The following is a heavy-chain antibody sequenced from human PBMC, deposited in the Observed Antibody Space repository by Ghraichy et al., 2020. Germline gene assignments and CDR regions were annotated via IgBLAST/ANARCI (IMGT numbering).Heavy chain of an antibody. CDR3: ARGGDYDFWSGYYRNWFDP. V-gene: IGHV4-39*07. CDR1: GGSISSSSYY. J-gene: IGHJ5*02. CDR2: IYYSGST. Sequence: ETLSLTCTVSGGSISSSSYYWGWIRQPPGKGLEWIGSIYYSGSTYYNPSLKSRVTISVDTSKNQFSLKLSSVTAADTAVYYCARGGDYDFWSGYYRNWFDPWGQGTLVTVSS. D-gene: IGHD3-3*01.